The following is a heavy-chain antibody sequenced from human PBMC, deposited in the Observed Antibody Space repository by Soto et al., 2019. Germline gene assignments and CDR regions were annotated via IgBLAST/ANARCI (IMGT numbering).Heavy chain of an antibody. D-gene: IGHD2-8*02. Sequence: QVQLQQWGAGLLKPSETLSLTCAVYGGSFSGYYWTWIRQPPGTGLEWIGEINHSGSTNYNPSLKSRVTISVDTSKNQFSLKLTSVTAADTVVYYCARDKITGLFDYWGQGPLVTVSS. V-gene: IGHV4-34*01. J-gene: IGHJ4*02. CDR3: ARDKITGLFDY. CDR1: GGSFSGYY. CDR2: INHSGST.